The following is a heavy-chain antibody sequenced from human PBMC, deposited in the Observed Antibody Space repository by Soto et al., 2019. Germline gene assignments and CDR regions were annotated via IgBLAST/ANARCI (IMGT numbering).Heavy chain of an antibody. J-gene: IGHJ4*02. CDR2: IYYSGST. CDR3: ARQMTTVTTFDY. Sequence: SETLSLTCTVSGGSISSSSYYWGWIRQPPGKGLEWIGSIYYSGSTYYNPSLKSRVTISVGKSKNQFSLKLSSVTAADTAVYYCARQMTTVTTFDYWGQGTLVTVSS. V-gene: IGHV4-39*01. CDR1: GGSISSSSYY. D-gene: IGHD4-17*01.